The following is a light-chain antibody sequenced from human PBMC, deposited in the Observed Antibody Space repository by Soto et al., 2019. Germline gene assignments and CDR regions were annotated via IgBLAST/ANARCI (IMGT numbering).Light chain of an antibody. Sequence: QSALTQPPSASGTPGQRVTISCSGSSSNIGSNTVNWYQQLPGTAPKLLIYSSNQRPSGVPDRFSGSKSGTSASLAISGLQSEDEADYHCAAWDDNLNGLYVFGTGTKVTVL. J-gene: IGLJ1*01. CDR3: AAWDDNLNGLYV. CDR1: SSNIGSNT. CDR2: SSN. V-gene: IGLV1-44*01.